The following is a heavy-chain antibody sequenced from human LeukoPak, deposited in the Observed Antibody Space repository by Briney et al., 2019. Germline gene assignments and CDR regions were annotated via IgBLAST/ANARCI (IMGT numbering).Heavy chain of an antibody. CDR1: GFTFSCYA. V-gene: IGHV3-23*01. CDR2: ISDSGGST. D-gene: IGHD3-22*01. J-gene: IGHJ4*02. CDR3: AEDASITMIVVVGYFDY. Sequence: SMILSMAAAGFTFSCYAMSWVCQAARKVLGWVSAISDSGGSTYYANYVKGRFTISRDNSKNTLYLQMNSLRAEDTAVYYCAEDASITMIVVVGYFDYWGQGTLVTVSS.